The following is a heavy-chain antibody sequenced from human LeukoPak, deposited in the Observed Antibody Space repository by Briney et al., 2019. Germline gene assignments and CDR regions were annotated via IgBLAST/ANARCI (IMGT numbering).Heavy chain of an antibody. CDR3: ARTLSGWFDP. Sequence: PSETLSLTCTVSGGSINNYYWSWIRQPAGKGLEWIGLIYSSGSTSYNPSLKSRVPMSVDTSKKQFSLRLSSVTAADTAVYYCARTLSGWFDPWGQGTLVTVSS. D-gene: IGHD3-16*02. J-gene: IGHJ5*02. V-gene: IGHV4-4*07. CDR2: IYSSGST. CDR1: GGSINNYY.